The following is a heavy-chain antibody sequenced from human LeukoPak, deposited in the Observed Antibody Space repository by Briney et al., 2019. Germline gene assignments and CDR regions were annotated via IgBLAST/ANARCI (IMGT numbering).Heavy chain of an antibody. CDR2: IYYSGST. CDR3: ATTYSSSWGYYYYCMDV. D-gene: IGHD6-13*01. J-gene: IGHJ6*02. CDR1: GASISSYY. V-gene: IGHV4-59*08. Sequence: SETLSLTCSVSGASISSYYWSWIRQPPGKGLEWIGYIYYSGSTNYNPSLKSRVTISVDTSKNKFSLKLSSVTAADTAVYYCATTYSSSWGYYYYCMDVWGQGTTVTVSS.